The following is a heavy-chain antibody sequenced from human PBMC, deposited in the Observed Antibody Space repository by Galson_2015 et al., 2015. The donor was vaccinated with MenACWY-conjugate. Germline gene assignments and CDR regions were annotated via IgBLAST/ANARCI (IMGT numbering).Heavy chain of an antibody. V-gene: IGHV1-69*06. Sequence: SVKVSCKASGGSFNTYAMTWVRQAPGLGLEWVGSLIPLFGTTNYAQKIQDRITISADRSTSTGCMELSSLRSEDTAVYYCVRVVDRGRRCRSGTCQSAATWGQGTLVTVSS. CDR3: VRVVDRGRRCRSGTCQSAAT. D-gene: IGHD1-26*01. J-gene: IGHJ5*02. CDR2: LIPLFGTT. CDR1: GGSFNTYA.